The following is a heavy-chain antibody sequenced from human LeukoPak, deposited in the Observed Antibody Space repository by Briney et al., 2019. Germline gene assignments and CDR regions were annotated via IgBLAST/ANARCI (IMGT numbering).Heavy chain of an antibody. D-gene: IGHD1-26*01. V-gene: IGHV5-51*01. CDR3: ARSTRWELLRYFDY. J-gene: IGHJ4*02. CDR2: IYPGDSDT. Sequence: GESLKISCKGSGYSFTSYWIGWVRQMPGKGLEWMGIIYPGDSDTRYSPSFQGQVTISADKSINTAYLQWSSLKASDTALYYCARSTRWELLRYFDYWGQGTLVTVSS. CDR1: GYSFTSYW.